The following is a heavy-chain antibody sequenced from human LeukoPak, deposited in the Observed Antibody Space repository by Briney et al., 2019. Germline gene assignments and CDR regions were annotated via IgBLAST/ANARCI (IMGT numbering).Heavy chain of an antibody. D-gene: IGHD3-22*01. CDR3: ARVRYYDSSGYYYYFDY. Sequence: SQTLSLTCTVSGGSISSGGYYWSWIRQHPGKGLEWIGYIYYSGSTYYNPSLKSRVTISVDTSKNQFSLKLSSVTAADTAVYYCARVRYYDSSGYYYYFDYWGQGTLITVSS. V-gene: IGHV4-31*03. CDR1: GGSISSGGYY. J-gene: IGHJ4*02. CDR2: IYYSGST.